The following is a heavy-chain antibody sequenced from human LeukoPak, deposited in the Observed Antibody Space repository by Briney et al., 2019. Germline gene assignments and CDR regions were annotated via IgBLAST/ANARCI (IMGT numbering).Heavy chain of an antibody. CDR3: ARGSGYYGMDV. Sequence: SETLSLTCTASGGSISSYYWSWIRQPPGKGLEWIGYIYYSGSTNYNPSLKSRVTISVDTSKNQFSLKLSSVTAADTAVYYCARGSGYYGMDVWGQGTTVTVSS. J-gene: IGHJ6*02. CDR2: IYYSGST. V-gene: IGHV4-59*01. CDR1: GGSISSYY. D-gene: IGHD3-10*01.